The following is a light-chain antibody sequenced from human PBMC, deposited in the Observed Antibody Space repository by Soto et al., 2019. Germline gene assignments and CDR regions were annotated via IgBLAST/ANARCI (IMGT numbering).Light chain of an antibody. CDR3: QQLNSFPIT. CDR2: AAS. J-gene: IGKJ5*01. CDR1: QAISSY. V-gene: IGKV1-9*01. Sequence: IHLTHAPSCLSASSGYGFSISCGASQAISSYLAWYQQKPVRAPKLLIYAASTLQSGVPSRFSGSGSGTEFTLTITSPQPEDFATYYCQQLNSFPITFGQGTRLENK.